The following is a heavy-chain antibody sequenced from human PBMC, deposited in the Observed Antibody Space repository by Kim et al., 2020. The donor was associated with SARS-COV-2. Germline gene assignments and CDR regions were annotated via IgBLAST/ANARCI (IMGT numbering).Heavy chain of an antibody. CDR3: ARDLDYYDSSEPHDY. Sequence: DSVKGRFTIPRDNSKTTLYLQMNSLRAEDTAVYYCARDLDYYDSSEPHDYWGQGTLVTVSS. J-gene: IGHJ4*02. D-gene: IGHD3-22*01. V-gene: IGHV3-53*01.